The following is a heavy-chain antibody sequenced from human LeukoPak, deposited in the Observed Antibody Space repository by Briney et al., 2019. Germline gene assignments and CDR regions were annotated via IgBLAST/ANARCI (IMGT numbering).Heavy chain of an antibody. V-gene: IGHV4-34*01. CDR3: ARGSRTGGVDY. J-gene: IGHJ4*02. CDR2: INHSGST. Sequence: PSETLSLTCAVYGGSFSGYYWSWIRQPPGKGLEWIGEINHSGSTNYNPSLKSRVTISVDTSKNQFSLKLSSVTAADTAVYYCARGSRTGGVDYWGQGTLVTVSS. CDR1: GGSFSGYY. D-gene: IGHD7-27*01.